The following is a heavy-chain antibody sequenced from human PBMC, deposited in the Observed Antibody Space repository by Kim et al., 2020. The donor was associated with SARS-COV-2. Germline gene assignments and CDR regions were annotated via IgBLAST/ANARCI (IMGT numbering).Heavy chain of an antibody. CDR3: ARRAMVRGVIEYYFDY. D-gene: IGHD3-10*01. J-gene: IGHJ4*02. Sequence: SFQGQVTISADKSISTAYLQWSSLKASDTAMYYCARRAMVRGVIEYYFDYWGQGTLVTVSS. V-gene: IGHV5-51*01.